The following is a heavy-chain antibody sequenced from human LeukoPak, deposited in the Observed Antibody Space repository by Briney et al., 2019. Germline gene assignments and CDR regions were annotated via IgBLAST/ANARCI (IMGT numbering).Heavy chain of an antibody. D-gene: IGHD2/OR15-2a*01. J-gene: IGHJ4*02. CDR1: GYTFTIYY. V-gene: IGHV1-46*01. CDR2: INPSGGST. CDR3: ATDVGYYEHYFDY. Sequence: TSVTVSCKASGYTFTIYYMHWVRQAPGQGLEWMGIINPSGGSTSYAQKFQGRVTMTRDTSTSTVYMELSSLRSEGTAVYYCATDVGYYEHYFDYWGQGTLVTVSS.